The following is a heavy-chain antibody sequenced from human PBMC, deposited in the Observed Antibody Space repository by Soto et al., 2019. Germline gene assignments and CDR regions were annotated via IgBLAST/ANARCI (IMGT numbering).Heavy chain of an antibody. Sequence: GASVKVSCKASGGTFSSYTISWVRQAPGQGLEWMGRIIPILGIANYAQKFQGRVTITADKSTSTAYMELSSLRSEDTAVYYCARVVPPPRVLRFLEWPRDYGMDVWGQGTTVTVSS. CDR2: IIPILGIA. V-gene: IGHV1-69*02. CDR1: GGTFSSYT. D-gene: IGHD3-3*01. CDR3: ARVVPPPRVLRFLEWPRDYGMDV. J-gene: IGHJ6*02.